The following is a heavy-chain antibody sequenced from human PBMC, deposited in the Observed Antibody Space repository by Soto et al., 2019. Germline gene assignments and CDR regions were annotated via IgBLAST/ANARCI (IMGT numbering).Heavy chain of an antibody. Sequence: SVKVSCKASGGTFSSYAISWVRQAPGQGLEWMGGIIPIFGTANYAQKFQGRVTITADKSTSTAYMELSSLRSEDTAVYYCAREEYYYDSSGYYPDAFDIWGQGTMVTV. V-gene: IGHV1-69*06. CDR3: AREEYYYDSSGYYPDAFDI. CDR1: GGTFSSYA. CDR2: IIPIFGTA. D-gene: IGHD3-22*01. J-gene: IGHJ3*02.